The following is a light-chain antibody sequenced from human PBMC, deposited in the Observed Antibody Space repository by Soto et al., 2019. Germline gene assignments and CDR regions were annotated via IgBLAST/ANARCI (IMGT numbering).Light chain of an antibody. CDR1: QSVSSN. CDR2: GAS. J-gene: IGKJ5*01. Sequence: EIVMTQAPATLSVSPGERATFSCRASQSVSSNLAWYQQKPGQAPRLLIYGASNRAAGIPARFSGSGSGTDFTLTISSLEPEDSAVYYCQQRNIWPPVTFGHRRRPAI. CDR3: QQRNIWPPVT. V-gene: IGKV3-11*01.